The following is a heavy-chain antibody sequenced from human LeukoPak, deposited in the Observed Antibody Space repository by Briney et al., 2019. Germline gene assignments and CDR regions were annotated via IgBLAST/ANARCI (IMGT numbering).Heavy chain of an antibody. CDR2: INHSGST. CDR1: GGSFSGYY. V-gene: IGHV4-34*01. CDR3: ARGQANSPWGISPTNYYDIDY. J-gene: IGHJ4*02. D-gene: IGHD3-22*01. Sequence: PSETLSLTCAVYGGSFSGYYWSWIRQPPGKGLEWIGEINHSGSTNYNPSLKSRVTISVDTSKNQFSLKLSSVTAADTAVYYCARGQANSPWGISPTNYYDIDYWGQGTLVTVSS.